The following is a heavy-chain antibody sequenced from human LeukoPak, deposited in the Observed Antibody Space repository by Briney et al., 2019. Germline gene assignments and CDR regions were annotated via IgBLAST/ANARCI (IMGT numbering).Heavy chain of an antibody. V-gene: IGHV3-66*02. Sequence: GGSLRLSCAASGFTVSSNYMSWVRQAPGKGLEWVSVIYSGGSTYYADSVKGRFTISRDNSKNTLYLQMNSLRAEDTAVYYCARVVPPLTMFGALFVDYYFDYWGQGTLVTVSS. CDR1: GFTVSSNY. J-gene: IGHJ4*02. D-gene: IGHD3-10*02. CDR2: IYSGGST. CDR3: ARVVPPLTMFGALFVDYYFDY.